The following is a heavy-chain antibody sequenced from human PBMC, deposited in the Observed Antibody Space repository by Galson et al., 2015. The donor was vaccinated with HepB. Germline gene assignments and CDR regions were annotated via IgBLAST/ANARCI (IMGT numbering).Heavy chain of an antibody. CDR1: GFTFSSYA. D-gene: IGHD1-26*01. Sequence: SLRLPCAASGFTFSSYAMHWVRQAPGKGLEWVAVISYDGSNKYYADSVKGRFTISRDNSKNTLYLQMNSLRAEDTAVYYCAKGYTSQVGAPPSPWGQGTLVTVSS. V-gene: IGHV3-30*04. CDR2: ISYDGSNK. J-gene: IGHJ5*02. CDR3: AKGYTSQVGAPPSP.